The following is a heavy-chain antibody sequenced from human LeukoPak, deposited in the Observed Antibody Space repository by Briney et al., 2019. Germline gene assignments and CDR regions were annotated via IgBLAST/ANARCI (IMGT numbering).Heavy chain of an antibody. CDR1: GGTFSSYA. CDR3: ARENGYDRDRELTL. J-gene: IGHJ4*02. D-gene: IGHD5-12*01. Sequence: ASVKVSCKASGGTFSSYAISWVRQAPGQELEWMGGIIPIFGTANYAQKFQGRVTITADESTSTAYMELSSQRSEDTAVYYCARENGYDRDRELTLWGQETLVTVSS. CDR2: IIPIFGTA. V-gene: IGHV1-69*01.